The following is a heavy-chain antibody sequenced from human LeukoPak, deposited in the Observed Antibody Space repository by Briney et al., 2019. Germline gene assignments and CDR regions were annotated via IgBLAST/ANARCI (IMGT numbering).Heavy chain of an antibody. J-gene: IGHJ3*02. Sequence: SETLSLTCSVSGGSISSNYWSWIRQPPGKELEWIGYLYYSGSTNYNPSLKSRVTISVDTSKDQFSLNLTSVTAADTAVYYCARGISGNYYAVDIWGQGTMVTASS. CDR2: LYYSGST. CDR1: GGSISSNY. V-gene: IGHV4-59*01. CDR3: ARGISGNYYAVDI. D-gene: IGHD1-26*01.